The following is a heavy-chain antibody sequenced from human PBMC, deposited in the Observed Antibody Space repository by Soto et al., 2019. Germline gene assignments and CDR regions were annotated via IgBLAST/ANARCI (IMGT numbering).Heavy chain of an antibody. D-gene: IGHD6-19*01. J-gene: IGHJ4*02. CDR3: EKSHTTSGWYVKTDY. CDR1: GFTFGDYA. Sequence: PGGSLRLSCAASGFTFGDYAMQWVRQAPGKGLEWVSAISWNSGSIDYADSVKGRFTISRDNAKNPLYLQMNGLRAEDTALYYCEKSHTTSGWYVKTDYWGQGTRVTVSS. CDR2: ISWNSGSI. V-gene: IGHV3-9*01.